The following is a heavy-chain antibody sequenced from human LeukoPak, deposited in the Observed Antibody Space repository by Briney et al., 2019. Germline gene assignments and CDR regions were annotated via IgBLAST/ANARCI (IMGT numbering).Heavy chain of an antibody. D-gene: IGHD3-16*01. CDR2: MSWSGVIT. Sequence: GGSLRLSCAAAGLKFDESVMSWVRQTPGGGLEWLASMSWSGVITVCVDSVKGRLTISRENAMNSLYLQMNSLRPEDTALYYCVRVLGCAWGSSSVTSYCGLDVWGQGTTVTVSS. CDR3: VRVLGCAWGSSSVTSYCGLDV. J-gene: IGHJ6*01. CDR1: GLKFDESV. V-gene: IGHV3-20*04.